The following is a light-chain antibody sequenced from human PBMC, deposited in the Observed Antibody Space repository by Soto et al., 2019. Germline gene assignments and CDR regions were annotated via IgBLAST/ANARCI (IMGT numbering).Light chain of an antibody. CDR1: SSDVGNYNF. Sequence: QSALTQPAAVSGSPGQSITISCTGSSSDVGNYNFVSWYQQHPGQAPKFMIYEVSKRPSGVSNRFSGSKSGNTASLTISGLQAEDEADYYCCSYAGSSSFAVFGGGTKVTVL. CDR2: EVS. V-gene: IGLV2-23*02. CDR3: CSYAGSSSFAV. J-gene: IGLJ2*01.